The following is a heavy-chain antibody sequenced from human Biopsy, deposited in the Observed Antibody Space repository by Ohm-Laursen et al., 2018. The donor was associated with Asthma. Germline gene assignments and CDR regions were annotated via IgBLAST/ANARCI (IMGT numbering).Heavy chain of an antibody. CDR2: IVFASGAT. CDR3: AAGRTSLQGESLI. D-gene: IGHD2/OR15-2a*01. V-gene: IGHV1-58*01. CDR1: GVALSGFT. J-gene: IGHJ4*01. Sequence: SVKVSCNASGVALSGFTFEWVRQARGLGLEWIAWIVFASGATNYAQNFQDRLTVTRDMSAGSVSMELRGLSSTDTAVYYCAAGRTSLQGESLIWGQGTLVSVSS.